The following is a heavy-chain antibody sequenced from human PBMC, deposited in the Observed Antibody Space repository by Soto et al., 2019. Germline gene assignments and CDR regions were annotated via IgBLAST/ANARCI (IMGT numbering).Heavy chain of an antibody. Sequence: PGGSLRLSCAASGFTFSRNTMHWVRQAPGKGLGWVAVISYDEKNENYADSVKGRFTISRDSSKNTLYLQMNSLRAEDTAVYYCAKEDTWYYAYYGMDVWGQGTTVTVSS. J-gene: IGHJ6*02. D-gene: IGHD3-10*01. V-gene: IGHV3-30*04. CDR3: AKEDTWYYAYYGMDV. CDR1: GFTFSRNT. CDR2: ISYDEKNE.